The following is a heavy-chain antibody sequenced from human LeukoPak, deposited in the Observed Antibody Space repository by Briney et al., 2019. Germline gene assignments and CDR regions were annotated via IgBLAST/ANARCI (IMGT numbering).Heavy chain of an antibody. V-gene: IGHV1-2*02. D-gene: IGHD6-6*01. CDR1: GYTFTGYY. Sequence: ASVKVSRKASGYTFTGYYMHWVRQAPGQGLEWMGWINPNSGGTNYAQKFQGRVTMTRDTSISTAYMELSRLRSDDTAVYYCARERNSSSSSADAFDIWGQGTMVTVSS. CDR2: INPNSGGT. J-gene: IGHJ3*02. CDR3: ARERNSSSSSADAFDI.